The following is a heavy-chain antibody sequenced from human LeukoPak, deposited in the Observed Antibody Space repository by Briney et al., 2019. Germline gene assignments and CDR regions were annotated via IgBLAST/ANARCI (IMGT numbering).Heavy chain of an antibody. Sequence: ASVKVSCKASGYTFTSYGISWVRQAPGQGLEWMGWISANNGNTNYAEKLQGRVTMTTDTSTRTVYMELRSLRSGDTAVYYWARGYYDGSGYYVYWGQGTLVTVSS. CDR2: ISANNGNT. V-gene: IGHV1-18*01. D-gene: IGHD3-22*01. CDR3: ARGYYDGSGYYVY. J-gene: IGHJ4*02. CDR1: GYTFTSYG.